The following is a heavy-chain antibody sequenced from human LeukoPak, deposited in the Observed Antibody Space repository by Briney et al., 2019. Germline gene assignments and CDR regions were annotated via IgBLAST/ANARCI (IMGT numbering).Heavy chain of an antibody. D-gene: IGHD4-17*01. CDR1: GASISHFY. V-gene: IGHV4-59*01. Sequence: SETLSLTCTVSGASISHFYWSWIRQPPGKGLEWIGYIYYNGSPKYNPSLKSRVSISVDTSKNQFSLKLSFVTAADTAVYFCARDNPDYGDYGGFDYWGQGSLVTVSS. CDR2: IYYNGSP. CDR3: ARDNPDYGDYGGFDY. J-gene: IGHJ4*02.